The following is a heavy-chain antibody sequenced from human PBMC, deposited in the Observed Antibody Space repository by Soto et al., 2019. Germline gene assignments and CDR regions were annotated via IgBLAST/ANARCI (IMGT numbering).Heavy chain of an antibody. V-gene: IGHV3-48*03. CDR1: GFTFSSYE. D-gene: IGHD6-19*01. Sequence: EVQLVESGGGLVQPGGSLRLSCAASGFTFSSYEMNWVRQAPGKGLEWVSYISSSGSTIYYADSVKGRFTISRDNAKNSLYLQMSSRRAEDTAVYYCARGQYSSGGGYFDYWGQETLVTVSS. J-gene: IGHJ4*02. CDR2: ISSSGSTI. CDR3: ARGQYSSGGGYFDY.